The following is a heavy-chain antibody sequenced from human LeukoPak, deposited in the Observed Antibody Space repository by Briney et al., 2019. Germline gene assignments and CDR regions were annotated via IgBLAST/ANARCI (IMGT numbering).Heavy chain of an antibody. Sequence: GGSLRLSCAASGFTFRTYAMNWVRQAPGKGLEWVANIKQDGSEKYYVDSVKGRFTISRDNAKNSLYLQMNSLRAEDAGVYYCAKEGAYPIITYDSWGQGTLVTVSS. V-gene: IGHV3-7*01. CDR2: IKQDGSEK. CDR3: AKEGAYPIITYDS. D-gene: IGHD1-14*01. J-gene: IGHJ5*01. CDR1: GFTFRTYA.